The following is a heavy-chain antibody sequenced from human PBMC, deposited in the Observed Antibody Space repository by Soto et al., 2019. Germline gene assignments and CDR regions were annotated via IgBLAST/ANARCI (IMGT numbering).Heavy chain of an antibody. Sequence: EVQLVESGGGLIQPGGSLRLSCAASGFTVSSNYMSWVRQAPGKGLEWVSVIYSGGSTYYADSVKGRFTISRDNSKNTLYLQMNSLRAEDEAVYYCARGIAAAGALYDYWGQGTLVTVSS. CDR1: GFTVSSNY. D-gene: IGHD6-13*01. CDR2: IYSGGST. CDR3: ARGIAAAGALYDY. J-gene: IGHJ4*02. V-gene: IGHV3-53*01.